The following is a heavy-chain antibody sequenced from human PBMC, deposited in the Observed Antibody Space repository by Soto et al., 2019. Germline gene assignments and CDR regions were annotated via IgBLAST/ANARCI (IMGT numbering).Heavy chain of an antibody. D-gene: IGHD3-3*01. CDR1: GFTFSSYA. CDR3: ARDRDFWSGYYMGFDY. Sequence: GGSLRLSCAASGFTFSSYAMHWVRQAPGKGLEWVAVISYDGSNKYYADSVKGRFTISRDNSKNTLYLQMNSLRAEDTAVYYCARDRDFWSGYYMGFDYWGQGTLVTVSS. CDR2: ISYDGSNK. V-gene: IGHV3-30-3*01. J-gene: IGHJ4*02.